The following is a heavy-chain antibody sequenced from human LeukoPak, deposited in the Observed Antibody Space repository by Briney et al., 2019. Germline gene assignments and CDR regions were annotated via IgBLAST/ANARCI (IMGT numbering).Heavy chain of an antibody. J-gene: IGHJ4*02. CDR3: ARESSSSWFDY. D-gene: IGHD6-13*01. V-gene: IGHV3-11*01. CDR1: GFTFSDYY. CDR2: ISHSSSTI. Sequence: GGSLRLSCAASGFTFSDYYMSWIRQAPGKGLEWVSYISHSSSTIYYADSVKGRFTISRDNAKNSLYLQMNSLGAEDTAVYYCARESSSSWFDYWGQGTLDTVSS.